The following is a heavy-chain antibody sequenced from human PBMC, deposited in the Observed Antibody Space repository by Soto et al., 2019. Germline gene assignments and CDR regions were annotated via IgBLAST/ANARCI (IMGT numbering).Heavy chain of an antibody. D-gene: IGHD2-2*01. J-gene: IGHJ4*02. CDR2: IYASGST. CDR3: ARGGMVIIPTATAFDY. V-gene: IGHV4-4*07. Sequence: NPSETLSLTCTVSGGSISTYYWSWIRQPAGKGLEWIGRIYASGSTNYNPSLKSQVTMSVATSKNQFSLKLSSVTAADTAVYYCARGGMVIIPTATAFDYWGQGTLVTVSS. CDR1: GGSISTYY.